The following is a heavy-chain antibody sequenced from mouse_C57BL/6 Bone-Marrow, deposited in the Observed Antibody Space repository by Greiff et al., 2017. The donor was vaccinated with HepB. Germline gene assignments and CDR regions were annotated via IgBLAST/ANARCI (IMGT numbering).Heavy chain of an antibody. CDR1: GYTFTRYW. V-gene: IGHV1-55*01. J-gene: IGHJ2*01. CDR3: ARNSFASSLLLAY. Sequence: QVQLQQPGAELVKPGASVKMSCKASGYTFTRYWINWVKQRPGQGLEWIGDIYPGSGSTNYNEKFKSKAKLTVDTSSSTAYMQLSSLTSEDSAVYYCARNSFASSLLLAYWGQGTTLTVSS. D-gene: IGHD1-1*01. CDR2: IYPGSGST.